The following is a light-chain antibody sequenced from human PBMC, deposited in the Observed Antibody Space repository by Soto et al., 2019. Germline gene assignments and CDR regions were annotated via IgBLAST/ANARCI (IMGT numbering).Light chain of an antibody. J-gene: IGKJ4*01. CDR1: QSVSIY. CDR3: QQRSNWPPIT. V-gene: IGKV3-11*01. Sequence: ETVLTQPQATLSLSPGEGATLSCSASQSVSIYLAWYQQKPGQAPRLLIYDASNRATGIPARFSGSGSGTDFTLTISSLGPEDSAVYYCQQRSNWPPITFGGGTEVDI. CDR2: DAS.